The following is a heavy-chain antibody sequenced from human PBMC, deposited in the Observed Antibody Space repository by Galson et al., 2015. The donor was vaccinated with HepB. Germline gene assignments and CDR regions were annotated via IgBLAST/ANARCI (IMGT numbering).Heavy chain of an antibody. CDR3: ASSRDFWSSYYAGRDYYYYYGMDV. D-gene: IGHD3-3*01. J-gene: IGHJ6*02. Sequence: SLRLSCAASEFTFSSYAMSWVRQAPGKGLEWVSAISGSGGSTYYADSVKGRFTISRDNSKNTLYLQMNSLRAEDTAVYYCASSRDFWSSYYAGRDYYYYYGMDVWGQGTTVTVSS. CDR2: ISGSGGST. V-gene: IGHV3-23*01. CDR1: EFTFSSYA.